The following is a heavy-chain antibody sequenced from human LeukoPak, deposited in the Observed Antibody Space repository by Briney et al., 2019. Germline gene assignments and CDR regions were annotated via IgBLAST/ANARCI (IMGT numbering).Heavy chain of an antibody. Sequence: ASVKVSCKASGYTFTSYAMNWVRQAPGQGLEWMGWINTSTGNPTYAQGFTGRFVFSLDTSVSTAYLQISSLKAEDTAVYYCARRVVGAAKWMNWFDPWGQGTLVTVSS. CDR2: INTSTGNP. CDR1: GYTFTSYA. D-gene: IGHD6-13*01. CDR3: ARRVVGAAKWMNWFDP. J-gene: IGHJ5*02. V-gene: IGHV7-4-1*02.